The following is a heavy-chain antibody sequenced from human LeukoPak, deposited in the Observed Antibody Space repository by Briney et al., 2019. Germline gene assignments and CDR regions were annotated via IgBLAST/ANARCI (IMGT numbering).Heavy chain of an antibody. Sequence: GGSLRLSCAASGFTFSSYAMSWVRQAPGKGLEWVSAISGSGGGTYYADSVKGRFTISRDNSKNTLYLQMNSLRAEDTAVYYCAKDNIGDCSGGSCQSLLQGSYYYYGMDVWGQGTTVTVSS. CDR1: GFTFSSYA. J-gene: IGHJ6*02. D-gene: IGHD2-15*01. CDR2: ISGSGGGT. V-gene: IGHV3-23*01. CDR3: AKDNIGDCSGGSCQSLLQGSYYYYGMDV.